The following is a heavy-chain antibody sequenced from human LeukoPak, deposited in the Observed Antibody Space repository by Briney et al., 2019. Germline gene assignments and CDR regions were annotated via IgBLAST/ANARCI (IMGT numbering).Heavy chain of an antibody. CDR1: GGSLSSYY. CDR3: ARGGGATPWPEIDY. CDR2: IHYSGST. V-gene: IGHV4-59*01. J-gene: IGHJ4*02. Sequence: SETLSLTCTVSGGSLSSYYWSWIRQPPGKGLEWIGYIHYSGSTNYNPSLKTRVTMSVDTSKNQFSLKLSSVTAADTALYYCARGGGATPWPEIDYWGQGTLVTVSS. D-gene: IGHD5-12*01.